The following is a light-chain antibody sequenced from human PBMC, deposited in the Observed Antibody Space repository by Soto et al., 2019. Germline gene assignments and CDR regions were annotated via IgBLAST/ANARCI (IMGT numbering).Light chain of an antibody. J-gene: IGKJ1*01. Sequence: IGMTQSPATLSVSPGERATLSCRASQTIYSNVAWYQQRPGQPPRFLIYRASSRATGIPARFSGSGSGTEFTLTINSLQSEDFAVYYCQQYQNLWTFGQGTKVEIK. CDR2: RAS. V-gene: IGKV3-15*01. CDR1: QTIYSN. CDR3: QQYQNLWT.